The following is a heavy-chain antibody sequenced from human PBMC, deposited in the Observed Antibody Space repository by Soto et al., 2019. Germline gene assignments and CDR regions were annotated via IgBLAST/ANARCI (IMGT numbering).Heavy chain of an antibody. J-gene: IGHJ3*02. V-gene: IGHV3-33*01. Sequence: GGSLRLSCAASGFTFSSYGMHWVRQAPGKGLEWVAVIWYDGSNKYYADSVKGRFTISRDNSKNTLYLQMNSLRAEDTAVYYCARLGPGNYYDSSGYYHHDAFDIWGQGTMVT. CDR2: IWYDGSNK. D-gene: IGHD3-22*01. CDR3: ARLGPGNYYDSSGYYHHDAFDI. CDR1: GFTFSSYG.